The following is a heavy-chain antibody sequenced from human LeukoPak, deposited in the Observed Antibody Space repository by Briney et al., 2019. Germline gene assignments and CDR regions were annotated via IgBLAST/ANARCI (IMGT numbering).Heavy chain of an antibody. J-gene: IGHJ4*02. CDR3: ARDQGQLPNFDY. Sequence: AETLSLTCTVSGGSISSYYWSWIRQPAGKGLEWIGRIYTSGSTNYNPSLKSRVTISVDKSKNQFSLKLSSVTAADTAVYYCARDQGQLPNFDYWGQGTLVAVSS. D-gene: IGHD5-18*01. V-gene: IGHV4-4*07. CDR1: GGSISSYY. CDR2: IYTSGST.